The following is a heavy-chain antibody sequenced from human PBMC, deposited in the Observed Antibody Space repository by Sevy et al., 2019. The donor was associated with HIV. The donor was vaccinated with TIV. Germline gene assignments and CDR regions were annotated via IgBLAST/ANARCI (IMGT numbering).Heavy chain of an antibody. CDR3: ARDLRLPNYYYYYGMDV. V-gene: IGHV3-48*02. Sequence: GGSLRLSCSASGFTFSSCSMNWVRQAPGRGLEWVAYIGGVSTTICYADSVKGRFTISRDNAKNSLYLQMDSLRDEDTAIYYCARDLRLPNYYYYYGMDVWGRGTTVTVSS. CDR1: GFTFSSCS. J-gene: IGHJ6*02. D-gene: IGHD4-17*01. CDR2: IGGVSTTI.